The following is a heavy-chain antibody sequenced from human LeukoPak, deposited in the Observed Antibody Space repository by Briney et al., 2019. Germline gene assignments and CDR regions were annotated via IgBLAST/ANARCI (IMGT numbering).Heavy chain of an antibody. Sequence: PGGSLRLSCAASGFTFDDYGMSWVRQAPGKGLEWVSGITSGGSTYYADSVKGRFTISRDNSKNTLFLQMNRLRADDTAVYCCAKHKNAQAVAANRAFDYWGQGTLVTVSS. CDR3: AKHKNAQAVAANRAFDY. CDR2: ITSGGST. D-gene: IGHD6-19*01. CDR1: GFTFDDYG. J-gene: IGHJ4*02. V-gene: IGHV3-23*01.